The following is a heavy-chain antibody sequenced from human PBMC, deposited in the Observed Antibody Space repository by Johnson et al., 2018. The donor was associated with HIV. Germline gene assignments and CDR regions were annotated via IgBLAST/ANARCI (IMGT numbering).Heavy chain of an antibody. CDR1: GFTFSSYW. CDR3: AREAYAAGAFDI. CDR2: IKEDGSEK. J-gene: IGHJ3*02. Sequence: VQLVESGGGLVQPGGSLRLSCAASGFTFSSYWMSWVRQAPGKGLEWVANIKEDGSEKDYVDSVKGRVTISRDNAKNTLYLQMNSLRAEDTAVYYCAREAYAAGAFDIWGQGTMVTVSS. V-gene: IGHV3-7*01. D-gene: IGHD3-16*01.